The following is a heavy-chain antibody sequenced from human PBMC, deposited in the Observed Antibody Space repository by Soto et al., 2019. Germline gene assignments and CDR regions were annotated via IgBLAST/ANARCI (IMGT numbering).Heavy chain of an antibody. Sequence: ASVQVSCKASGYTFTNYAVHWVRQAPGQRLEWMGWINAGNGNTRFSQNLQGRVTITRDTSARTVYMELSSLRSEDTAVYFCARGHLAVVPVASWFYYMDVWGKGTTVTVSS. CDR3: ARGHLAVVPVASWFYYMDV. D-gene: IGHD2-2*01. CDR1: GYTFTNYA. V-gene: IGHV1-3*01. CDR2: INAGNGNT. J-gene: IGHJ6*03.